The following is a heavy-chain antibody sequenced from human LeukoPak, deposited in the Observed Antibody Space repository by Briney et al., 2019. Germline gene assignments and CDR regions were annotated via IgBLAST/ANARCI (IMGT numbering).Heavy chain of an antibody. CDR1: GGSISSYY. V-gene: IGHV4-4*07. Sequence: KLSETLSLTCTVSGGSISSYYWSWIRQPAGKGLEWIGRIYTSGSTNYNPSLKSRVTISVDKSKNQFSLKLSSVTAADTAVYYCARDLGWLSDPHYYYYYMDVWGKGTTVTVSS. J-gene: IGHJ6*03. CDR3: ARDLGWLSDPHYYYYYMDV. D-gene: IGHD3-22*01. CDR2: IYTSGST.